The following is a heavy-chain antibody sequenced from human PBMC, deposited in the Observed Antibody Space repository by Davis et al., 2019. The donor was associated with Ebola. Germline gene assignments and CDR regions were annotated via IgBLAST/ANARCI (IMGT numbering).Heavy chain of an antibody. D-gene: IGHD2-2*01. V-gene: IGHV3-33*01. CDR3: ARGRIVPAATHFDY. Sequence: GESLKISCAASGFTFSSYGMHWVRQAPGKGLEWVAVIYYDGSNKYYADSVKGRFTISRDNSKNTVYLQMNSLGAEDTAVYYCARGRIVPAATHFDYWGQGTLVTVSS. CDR1: GFTFSSYG. J-gene: IGHJ4*02. CDR2: IYYDGSNK.